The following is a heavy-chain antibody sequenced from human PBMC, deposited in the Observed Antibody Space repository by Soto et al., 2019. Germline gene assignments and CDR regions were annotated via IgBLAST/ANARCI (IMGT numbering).Heavy chain of an antibody. V-gene: IGHV4-30-4*01. CDR1: GDSISNLDYF. CDR2: IYKSATT. J-gene: IGHJ5*01. D-gene: IGHD7-27*01. Sequence: SETLSLTCSVSGDSISNLDYFWAWIRQPPGQALEYIGYIYKSATTYYNPSFERRVSISVDTSKSQFSLNVTSVTAADTAVYFCARGRYCLTGRCFPNWFDSWGQGALVTVSS. CDR3: ARGRYCLTGRCFPNWFDS.